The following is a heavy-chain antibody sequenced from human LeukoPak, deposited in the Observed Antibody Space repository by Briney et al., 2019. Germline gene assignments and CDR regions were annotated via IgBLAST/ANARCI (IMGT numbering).Heavy chain of an antibody. D-gene: IGHD5-18*01. V-gene: IGHV1-46*01. CDR1: GYTFTSYY. Sequence: ASVKVSCKASGYTFTSYYMHWVRQAPGQGLEWMGIINPSGGSTSYAQKFQGRVTMTRDTSTSTVYMELSSLRSEDTAVYYCASPERQLWSLDYWGQGTLVTVSS. CDR2: INPSGGST. CDR3: ASPERQLWSLDY. J-gene: IGHJ4*02.